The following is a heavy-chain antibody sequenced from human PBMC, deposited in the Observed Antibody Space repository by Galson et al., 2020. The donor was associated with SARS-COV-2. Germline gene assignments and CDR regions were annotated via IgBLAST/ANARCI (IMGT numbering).Heavy chain of an antibody. J-gene: IGHJ2*01. V-gene: IGHV3-30*01. CDR3: ARGYDFWSDLGWYFDI. Sequence: GESLKISCAASRLTFSSFAMHWVRQAPGKGLEWVAVISDDGSNKYSADSVRGRFTVSRDNSENTLFLQMNRLGPDDTAVYYCARGYDFWSDLGWYFDIWGRGTLVTVSS. D-gene: IGHD3-3*01. CDR2: ISDDGSNK. CDR1: RLTFSSFA.